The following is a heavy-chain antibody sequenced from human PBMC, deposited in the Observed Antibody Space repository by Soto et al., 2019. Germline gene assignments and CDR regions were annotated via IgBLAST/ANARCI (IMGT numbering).Heavy chain of an antibody. D-gene: IGHD6-13*01. CDR2: ISGSDGST. CDR1: GFTFSSYA. Sequence: QLESGGGLVQPGGSLRLSCAASGFTFSSYAMTWVRQAPGKGLEWVSVISGSDGSTYYADSVKGRFTISRDNSKHTLNLQMSRLTAEDTAAYYCGMRRSSRYFDYCGQGALVTVAS. J-gene: IGHJ4*02. CDR3: GMRRSSRYFDY. V-gene: IGHV3-23*01.